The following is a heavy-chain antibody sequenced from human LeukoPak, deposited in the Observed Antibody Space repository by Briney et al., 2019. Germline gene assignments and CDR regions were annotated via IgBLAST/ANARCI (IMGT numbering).Heavy chain of an antibody. Sequence: PSETLSLTCSVSGGSIGTYYWNWIRQPPGKGLEWIGYKTYSGITNYNPSLKSRITISIDTSKNQFSLKLSSVTAADTAVYYCARSGDSHVYYFDYWGQGTPVTVSS. CDR1: GGSIGTYY. CDR3: ARSGDSHVYYFDY. J-gene: IGHJ4*02. CDR2: KTYSGIT. D-gene: IGHD1-26*01. V-gene: IGHV4-59*08.